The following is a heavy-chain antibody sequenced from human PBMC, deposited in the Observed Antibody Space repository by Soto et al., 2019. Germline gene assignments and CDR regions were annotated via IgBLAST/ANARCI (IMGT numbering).Heavy chain of an antibody. D-gene: IGHD3-16*02. J-gene: IGHJ5*02. CDR2: INSDGSST. CDR1: GFTFSNYW. V-gene: IGHV3-74*01. Sequence: EVQLAESGGGLVQPGGSLRLSCAASGFTFSNYWMHWVHQAPGKGLVWVSHINSDGSSTSYADSAKGRFTISRDNAKNTLYLQMNSLRAEDTAVYYCAKGPWGNYRYTLDPWGQGTLVTVSA. CDR3: AKGPWGNYRYTLDP.